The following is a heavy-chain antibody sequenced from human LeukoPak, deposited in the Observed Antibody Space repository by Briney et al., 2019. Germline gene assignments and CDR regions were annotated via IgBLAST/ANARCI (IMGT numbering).Heavy chain of an antibody. V-gene: IGHV4-38-2*02. Sequence: SETLSPTCTVSGGSISSYYWGWVRQPPGKGLEWIGSIYHSGSTYYNPSLKSRVTISVDTSKNQFSLKLSSVTAADTAVYYCARDRAPCSGGSCYPDAFDIWGQGTMVTVSS. CDR3: ARDRAPCSGGSCYPDAFDI. CDR2: IYHSGST. CDR1: GGSISSYY. J-gene: IGHJ3*02. D-gene: IGHD2-15*01.